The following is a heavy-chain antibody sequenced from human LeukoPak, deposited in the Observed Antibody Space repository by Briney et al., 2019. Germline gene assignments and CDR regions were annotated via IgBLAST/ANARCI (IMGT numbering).Heavy chain of an antibody. J-gene: IGHJ4*02. Sequence: SETLSLTCSVSGGSISSYYWSWIRQPAGKGLEWIGRIYTSGSTNYNPPLKSRVTMSVDTSKNQFSLKLSSVTAADTAVYYCARGGYYYDSSGGNFDYWGQGTLVTVSS. V-gene: IGHV4-4*07. CDR2: IYTSGST. CDR3: ARGGYYYDSSGGNFDY. D-gene: IGHD3-22*01. CDR1: GGSISSYY.